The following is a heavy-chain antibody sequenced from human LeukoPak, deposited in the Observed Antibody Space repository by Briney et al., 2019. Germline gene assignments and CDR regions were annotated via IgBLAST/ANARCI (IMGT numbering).Heavy chain of an antibody. CDR2: IRYDATKK. Sequence: PGGSLRLSCAASGFKLSRNGMHWVRQAPGKGLEWVAFIRYDATKKFYGDSVRGRFTISRDDSKNTLYPQMNNLRHEDTAVYFCARDFDDVNGDYYYIPDFWGQGVLVTVSS. CDR3: ARDFDDVNGDYYYIPDF. CDR1: GFKLSRNG. J-gene: IGHJ4*02. D-gene: IGHD3-22*01. V-gene: IGHV3-30*02.